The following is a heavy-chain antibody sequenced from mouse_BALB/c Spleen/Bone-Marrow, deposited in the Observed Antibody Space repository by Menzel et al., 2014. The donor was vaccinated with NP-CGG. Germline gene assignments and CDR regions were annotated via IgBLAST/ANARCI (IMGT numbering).Heavy chain of an antibody. D-gene: IGHD1-1*02. V-gene: IGHV5-12-1*01. J-gene: IGHJ4*01. Sequence: EVKVVESGGGLVKPGGSLKLSCAASGLAFSSFDMSWVRQTPEKRLEWVAYFSSGGGSSFYSVTVKGRFTIFRDNVKYTLYLQISSLKSENTAMYNWSKPLNNNGGGPFCARDCWERGPQVTV. CDR2: FSSGGGSS. CDR1: GLAFSSFD. CDR3: SKPLNNNGGGPFCARDC.